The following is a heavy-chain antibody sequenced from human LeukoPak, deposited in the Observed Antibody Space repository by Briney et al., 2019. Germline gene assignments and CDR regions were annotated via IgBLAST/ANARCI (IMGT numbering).Heavy chain of an antibody. J-gene: IGHJ5*02. Sequence: PSQTLSLTCTVSGGSISSGSYYWSWIRQPAGKGLEWIGRIYTSGSTNYNPSLKSRVTISVDTSKNQFSLKLSSVTAADTAVNCRARVGFWSGYWFDPWGQGTLVTVSS. V-gene: IGHV4-61*02. CDR2: IYTSGST. CDR1: GGSISSGSYY. CDR3: ARVGFWSGYWFDP. D-gene: IGHD3-3*01.